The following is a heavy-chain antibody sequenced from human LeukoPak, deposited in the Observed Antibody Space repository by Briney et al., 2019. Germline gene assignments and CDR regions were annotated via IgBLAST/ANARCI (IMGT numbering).Heavy chain of an antibody. D-gene: IGHD2-8*02. CDR3: AKGVLGYYYYGMDV. CDR1: GFTFSSYA. CDR2: ISGSGGST. V-gene: IGHV3-23*01. Sequence: GGSLRLSCAASGFTFSSYAMSWVRQAPGKGLEWVSAISGSGGSTYYADSVKGRFTISRDNSKNTLYLQMNSLRAEDTAVYYCAKGVLGYYYYGMDVWGQGTTVTVSS. J-gene: IGHJ6*02.